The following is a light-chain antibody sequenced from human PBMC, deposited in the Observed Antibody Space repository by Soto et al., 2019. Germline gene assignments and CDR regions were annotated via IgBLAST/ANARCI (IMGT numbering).Light chain of an antibody. J-gene: IGLJ1*01. CDR2: EGS. CDR3: CSYAGSSTSYV. V-gene: IGLV2-23*01. CDR1: SSDVGSYNL. Sequence: QSVLTQPASVSGSPGHSITISCTGTSSDVGSYNLVSWYQQHPGKAPKLMIYEGSKRPSGVSNRFSGSTSGNTASLTISGLQAEDEADYYCCSYAGSSTSYVFGTGTKVTVL.